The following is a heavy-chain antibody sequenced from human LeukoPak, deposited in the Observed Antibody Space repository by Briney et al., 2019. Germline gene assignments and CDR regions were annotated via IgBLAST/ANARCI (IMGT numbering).Heavy chain of an antibody. V-gene: IGHV4-59*01. J-gene: IGHJ4*02. D-gene: IGHD3-10*01. CDR1: GESFSGYF. Sequence: PSETLSLTCAVYGESFSGYFWNWIRQPPGKGLEWIGYIYYSGSTNYNPSLKSRVTISVDTSKNQFSLKLSSVTAADTAVYYCASTPMLWFGESTDYWGQGTLVTVSS. CDR3: ASTPMLWFGESTDY. CDR2: IYYSGST.